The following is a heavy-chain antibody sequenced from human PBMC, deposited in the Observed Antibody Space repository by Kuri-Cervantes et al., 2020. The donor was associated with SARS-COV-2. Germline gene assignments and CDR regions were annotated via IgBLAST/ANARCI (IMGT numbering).Heavy chain of an antibody. D-gene: IGHD3-22*01. CDR1: GGSISSDRYY. Sequence: LRLSCTVSGGSISSDRYYWSWIRQPAGKGLEWIGRIYPSGSTNYHPSLKSRVTLSVDTSKNQFSLKLSSVTAADTAVYYCARGTHYFDSTTYWFTGWVWGQGTLVTVSS. CDR3: ARGTHYFDSTTYWFTGWV. CDR2: IYPSGST. V-gene: IGHV4-61*02. J-gene: IGHJ4*02.